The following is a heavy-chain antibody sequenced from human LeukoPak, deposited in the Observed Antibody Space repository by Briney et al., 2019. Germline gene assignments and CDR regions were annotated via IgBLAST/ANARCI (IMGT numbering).Heavy chain of an antibody. J-gene: IGHJ3*02. V-gene: IGHV1-3*01. Sequence: ASVKVSCKASEYTFTDYAINWVRQAPGQRLEWMGWINAGNGNTKYSQKFLGRVTITRDMSMSTAYMELSRLRSDDTAVYYCAGEDSSGYRPFDIWGQGTMVTVPS. CDR3: AGEDSSGYRPFDI. CDR2: INAGNGNT. D-gene: IGHD3-22*01. CDR1: EYTFTDYA.